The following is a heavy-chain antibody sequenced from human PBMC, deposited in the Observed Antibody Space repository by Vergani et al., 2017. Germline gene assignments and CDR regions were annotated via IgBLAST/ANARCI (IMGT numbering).Heavy chain of an antibody. J-gene: IGHJ6*02. V-gene: IGHV1-2*02. Sequence: QVQLVQSGAEVKKPGASVKVSCKASGYTFTGYYMHWVRQAPGQGLEWMGWINPNSGGTNYAQTFQGRVTMTRDTSISTAYMELSRLRSDDTAVYYCARDRIVVVPAATVSYYYGMDVWGQXP. CDR2: INPNSGGT. D-gene: IGHD2-2*01. CDR3: ARDRIVVVPAATVSYYYGMDV. CDR1: GYTFTGYY.